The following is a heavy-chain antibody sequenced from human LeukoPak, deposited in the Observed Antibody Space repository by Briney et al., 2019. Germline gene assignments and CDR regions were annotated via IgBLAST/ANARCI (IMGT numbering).Heavy chain of an antibody. Sequence: PSETLSLTCAVYGGSFSGYFWTWIRQPPGKGLEWLGEINHSGSTNYNPSLKSRVTISVDTSKNQFSLKLSSVTAADTAVYYCAREYDYWSLGTLVTVSS. J-gene: IGHJ4*01. V-gene: IGHV4-34*01. CDR2: INHSGST. CDR1: GGSFSGYF. CDR3: AREYDY.